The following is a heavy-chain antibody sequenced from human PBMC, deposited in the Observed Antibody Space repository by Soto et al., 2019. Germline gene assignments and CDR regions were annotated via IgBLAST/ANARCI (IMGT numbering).Heavy chain of an antibody. CDR3: ARDGYKSVLDY. J-gene: IGHJ4*02. CDR2: IYYSGST. V-gene: IGHV4-31*03. Sequence: SETLSLTCTVSGGSISSGGYYWSWIRQHPGKGLEWIGYIYYSGSTYYNPSLKSRVTISVDTSKNQFSLKLSSVTAADTAVYYCARDGYKSVLDYWGQGTLVTVSS. CDR1: GGSISSGGYY. D-gene: IGHD5-12*01.